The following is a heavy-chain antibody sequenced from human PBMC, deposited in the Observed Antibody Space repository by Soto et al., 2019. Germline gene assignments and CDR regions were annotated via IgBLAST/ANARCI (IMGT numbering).Heavy chain of an antibody. CDR1: GYTFTSYG. D-gene: IGHD3-16*01. CDR3: VRSGVYYPARNWFGP. J-gene: IGHJ5*02. V-gene: IGHV1-18*01. CDR2: ISGFNDDT. Sequence: QVQLVQSEAEMKKPGASLKVSCKASGYTFTSYGISWVRQAPGQGLEWMGWISGFNDDTNQAEKFQGRVTMTKDTSTRTCYMALRTLISDGTPIYNCVRSGVYYPARNWFGPWGQGPLVTVS.